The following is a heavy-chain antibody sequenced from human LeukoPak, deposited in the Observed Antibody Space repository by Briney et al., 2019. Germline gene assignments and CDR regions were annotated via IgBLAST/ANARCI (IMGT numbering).Heavy chain of an antibody. J-gene: IGHJ2*01. CDR3: ARDSSGYTVGYFDP. Sequence: PGGSLRLSCAASGFTFSSYWMSWVRQAPGKGLEWVSIISGSGGTTYYADSVKGRFTISRDNSKNTLYLQMNSLRAEDTAVYYCARDSSGYTVGYFDPWGRGTLVTVSS. CDR2: ISGSGGTT. V-gene: IGHV3-23*01. CDR1: GFTFSSYW. D-gene: IGHD3-22*01.